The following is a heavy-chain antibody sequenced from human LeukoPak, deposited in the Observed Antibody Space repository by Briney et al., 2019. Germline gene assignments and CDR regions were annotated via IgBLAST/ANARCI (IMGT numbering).Heavy chain of an antibody. J-gene: IGHJ3*02. D-gene: IGHD4-17*01. CDR3: AKRGDYLAFDI. Sequence: GGSLRLSCAASGFTFSSYEMHWVRQAPGKGLEWVSYISSSGSTIYYADSVKGRFTISRDNAKNSLYLQMNSLRAEDMALYYCAKRGDYLAFDIWGQGTMVTVSS. CDR1: GFTFSSYE. CDR2: ISSSGSTI. V-gene: IGHV3-48*03.